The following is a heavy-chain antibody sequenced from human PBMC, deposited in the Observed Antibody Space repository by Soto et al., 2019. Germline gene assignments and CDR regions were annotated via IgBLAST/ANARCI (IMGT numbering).Heavy chain of an antibody. CDR1: GYTFTSYD. CDR3: ARERTSSWRFDY. Sequence: QVQLVQSGAEVKKPGASVKVSCKASGYTFTSYDINWVRQATGQGLEGRGWMNPNSGNTGYAQKFQGRVTMTRNTSISTAYMELSTLRSEDTAVYYCARERTSSWRFDYWGQGPLVTVSS. D-gene: IGHD6-13*01. V-gene: IGHV1-8*01. CDR2: MNPNSGNT. J-gene: IGHJ4*02.